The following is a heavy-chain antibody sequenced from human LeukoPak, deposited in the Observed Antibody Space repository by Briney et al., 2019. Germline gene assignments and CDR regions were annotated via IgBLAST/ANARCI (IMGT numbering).Heavy chain of an antibody. D-gene: IGHD4-23*01. CDR3: ARDNYGGRHIDY. J-gene: IGHJ4*02. V-gene: IGHV4-59*01. CDR2: IYYSGST. CDR1: GGSISNYY. Sequence: SETLSLTCTVSGGSISNYYWSWIRQPPGKGLEWIGYIYYSGSTNYNPSLRSRVIISVDTSKNQFSLKLSSVTAADTAVYYCARDNYGGRHIDYWGQGTLVTVSS.